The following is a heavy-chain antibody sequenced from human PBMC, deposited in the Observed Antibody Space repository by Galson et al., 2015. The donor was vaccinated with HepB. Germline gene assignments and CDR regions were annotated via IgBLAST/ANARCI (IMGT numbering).Heavy chain of an antibody. CDR1: GFTFTSSA. J-gene: IGHJ5*02. Sequence: SVKVSCKASGFTFTSSAMQWVRQARGQRLVWIGWIVVGSGNTNYAQKFQERVTITRDMSTSTAHMELSSLRSEDTAVYYCARDLYGGTTNWFGGLVSPWGQETLVTVSS. D-gene: IGHD4-23*01. CDR2: IVVGSGNT. CDR3: ARDLYGGTTNWFGGLVSP. V-gene: IGHV1-58*02.